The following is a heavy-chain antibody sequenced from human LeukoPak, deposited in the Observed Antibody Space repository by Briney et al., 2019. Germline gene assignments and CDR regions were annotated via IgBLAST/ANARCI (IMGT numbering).Heavy chain of an antibody. CDR1: GDSIDIPDYY. CDR3: ARDRCPSANCYSGFDS. D-gene: IGHD2-21*02. J-gene: IGHJ4*02. Sequence: SETLSLTCTVSGDSIDIPDYYWTWVRQPPGKGLEWIGNIYRSGSTYYHPSLKSRLTISMDTSKNQFSLKLTSVTAADTAIYYCARDRCPSANCYSGFDSWGQGPLVTVSS. CDR2: IYRSGST. V-gene: IGHV4-30-4*08.